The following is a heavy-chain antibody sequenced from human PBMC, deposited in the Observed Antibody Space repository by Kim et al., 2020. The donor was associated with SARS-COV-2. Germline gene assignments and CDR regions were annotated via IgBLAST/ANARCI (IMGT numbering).Heavy chain of an antibody. V-gene: IGHV1-69*04. CDR2: IITILGIA. CDR3: ARDRGVGATDY. Sequence: SVKVSCKASGGTFSSYAISWVRQAPGQGLEWMGRIITILGIANYAQKFQGRVTITADKSTSTAYMELSSLRSEDTAVYYCARDRGVGATDYWGQGTLVTVSS. CDR1: GGTFSSYA. J-gene: IGHJ4*02. D-gene: IGHD1-26*01.